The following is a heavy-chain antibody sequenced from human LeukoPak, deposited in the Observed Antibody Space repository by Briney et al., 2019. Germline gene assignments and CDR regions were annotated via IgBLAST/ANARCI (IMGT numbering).Heavy chain of an antibody. D-gene: IGHD2-21*02. CDR3: ARLETSVTEHNWSDP. Sequence: PSETLSLTCTVSGASISSSAYYWGWIRQPPGKGLEWIGSIGGSNYYRGSTYYNPSLKSRVTIHVYTSKDQFSLKLSSVTAEDTAVYYCARLETSVTEHNWSDPWGQGTLATVSS. CDR1: GASISSSAYY. J-gene: IGHJ5*02. V-gene: IGHV4-39*01. CDR2: IGGSNYYRGST.